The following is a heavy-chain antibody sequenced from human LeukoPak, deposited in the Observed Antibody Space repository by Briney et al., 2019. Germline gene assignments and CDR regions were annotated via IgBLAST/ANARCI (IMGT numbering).Heavy chain of an antibody. V-gene: IGHV4-59*01. CDR3: AGVPRSYYYYYYMDV. CDR2: IYYSGSS. Sequence: PSETLSLTCNVSGGSISGYHWSWIRQPPGKGLEWLGYIYYSGSSNYNPSLKSRVTISADTSKNQFSLKLSSVTAADTAVYYCAGVPRSYYYYYYMDVWGKGTTVTVSS. J-gene: IGHJ6*03. CDR1: GGSISGYH.